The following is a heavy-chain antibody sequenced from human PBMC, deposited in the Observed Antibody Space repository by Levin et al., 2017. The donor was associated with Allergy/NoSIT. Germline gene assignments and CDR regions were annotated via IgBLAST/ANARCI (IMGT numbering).Heavy chain of an antibody. Sequence: GESLKISCKASGYTFTGYYMHWVRQAPGQGLEWMGWINPNSGGTNYAQKFQGRVTMTRDTSISTAYMELSRLTSDDTAVYYCARDCSSNTCLRAFDYWGQGTLVTVSS. CDR2: INPNSGGT. D-gene: IGHD2-2*01. CDR3: ARDCSSNTCLRAFDY. V-gene: IGHV1-2*02. CDR1: GYTFTGYY. J-gene: IGHJ4*02.